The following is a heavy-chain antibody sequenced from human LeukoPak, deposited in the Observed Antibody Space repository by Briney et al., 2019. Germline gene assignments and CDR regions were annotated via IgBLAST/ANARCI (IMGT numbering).Heavy chain of an antibody. CDR2: IYYSGST. CDR1: GGSISSSSYY. J-gene: IGHJ4*02. V-gene: IGHV4-39*01. CDR3: ARLQSTIFGVGYFDY. Sequence: SETLSLTCTVSGGSISSSSYYWGWIRQPPGKGLEWIGSIYYSGSTYYNPSLKSRVTISVDTSKNQFSLKLSSVTAADTAVYYCARLQSTIFGVGYFDYWGQGTLVPVSS. D-gene: IGHD3-3*01.